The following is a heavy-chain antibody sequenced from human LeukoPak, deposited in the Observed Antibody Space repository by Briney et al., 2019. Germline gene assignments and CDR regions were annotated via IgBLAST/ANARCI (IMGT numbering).Heavy chain of an antibody. J-gene: IGHJ4*02. V-gene: IGHV1-8*01. CDR1: GYTFTSYD. Sequence: ASVKVSCKASGYTFTSYDINWVRQATGQGLEWMGWMNPNSGNTGYAQKFQGRVTMTRNTSISTAYMELSSLRSDDTAVYYCARDRFRAGITVVGYWGQGTLVTVSS. D-gene: IGHD3-16*02. CDR3: ARDRFRAGITVVGY. CDR2: MNPNSGNT.